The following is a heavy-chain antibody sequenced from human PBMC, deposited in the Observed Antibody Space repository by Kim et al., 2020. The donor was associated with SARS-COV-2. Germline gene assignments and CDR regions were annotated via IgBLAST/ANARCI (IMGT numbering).Heavy chain of an antibody. D-gene: IGHD3-10*01. CDR3: ARDGSGSYYLHYFDY. Sequence: PTLKSRVTISVDTSKKQFSLKRSSVTAADTAVYYCARDGSGSYYLHYFDYWGQGTLVTVSS. J-gene: IGHJ4*02. V-gene: IGHV4-30-2*04.